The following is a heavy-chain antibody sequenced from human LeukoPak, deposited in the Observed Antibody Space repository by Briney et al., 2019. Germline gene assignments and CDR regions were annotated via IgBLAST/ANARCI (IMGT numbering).Heavy chain of an antibody. CDR1: GGTFSSYA. CDR3: ARVLCSSTSCYTNSAHGMDV. J-gene: IGHJ6*02. CDR2: IIPILGIA. D-gene: IGHD2-2*02. Sequence: SVKVSCKASGGTFSSYAISWVRQAPGQGLEWMGRIIPILGIANYAQKFQGRVTITADKSTSTAYMELSSLRSEDTAVYYCARVLCSSTSCYTNSAHGMDVWGQGTTVTVSS. V-gene: IGHV1-69*04.